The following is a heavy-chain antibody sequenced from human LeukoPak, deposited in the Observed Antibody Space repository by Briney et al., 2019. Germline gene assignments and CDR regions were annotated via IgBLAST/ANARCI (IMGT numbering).Heavy chain of an antibody. CDR3: AKVSLAGYNSGAHFDY. V-gene: IGHV3-23*01. J-gene: IGHJ4*02. D-gene: IGHD6-19*01. Sequence: GGSLRLSCTASGFTFSNYAMKWVRQAPGKGLEWVSSISARSTSTYYADSVKGRCTISRDNSKITLYVHLGRLRAEDTALYFCAKVSLAGYNSGAHFDYWGQGTLVTVSS. CDR1: GFTFSNYA. CDR2: ISARSTST.